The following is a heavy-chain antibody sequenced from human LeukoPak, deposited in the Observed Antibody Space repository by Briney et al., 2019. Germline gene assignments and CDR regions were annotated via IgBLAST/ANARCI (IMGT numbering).Heavy chain of an antibody. V-gene: IGHV4-34*01. Sequence: SETLSLTCAVYGGSFSGYYWSWIRQPPGKGLEWIGEINHSGSTNYNPSLKSRVTISVDTSKNQFFLKLTSVTAADTAVYYCARDGDSGGWFDSWGQGALVTVSS. CDR1: GGSFSGYY. CDR3: ARDGDSGGWFDS. J-gene: IGHJ5*01. D-gene: IGHD6-25*01. CDR2: INHSGST.